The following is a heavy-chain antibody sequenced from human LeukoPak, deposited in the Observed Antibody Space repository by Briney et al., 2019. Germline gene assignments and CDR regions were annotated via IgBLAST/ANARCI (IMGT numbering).Heavy chain of an antibody. CDR3: ARGVTTANFDI. CDR1: GFTFSSYS. J-gene: IGHJ3*02. Sequence: PGGSLRLSCAASGFTFSSYSMNWVRQAPGKGLEWVSSISSSSSYIYYADSVKGRFTISRDSAKNSLYLQMNSLRAEDTAVYYCARGVTTANFDIWGQGTMVTVSS. V-gene: IGHV3-21*01. D-gene: IGHD3-22*01. CDR2: ISSSSSYI.